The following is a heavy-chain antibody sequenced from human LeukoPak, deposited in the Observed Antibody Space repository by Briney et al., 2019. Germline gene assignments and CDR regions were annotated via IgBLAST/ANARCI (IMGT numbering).Heavy chain of an antibody. CDR1: GFTFSSYA. J-gene: IGHJ4*02. Sequence: GGSLRLSCAASGFTFSSYAMSWVRQAPGKGLEWVSAISGSGGSTYYADSVKGRFTISRDNSKDTLYLQMSSLAIEDTAVYYCRAATKYRAYYYDYWGQGTLVTVSS. D-gene: IGHD5-12*01. CDR3: RAATKYRAYYYDY. CDR2: ISGSGGST. V-gene: IGHV3-23*01.